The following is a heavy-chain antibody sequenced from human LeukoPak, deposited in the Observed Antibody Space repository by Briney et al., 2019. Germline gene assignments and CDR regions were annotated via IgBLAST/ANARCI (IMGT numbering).Heavy chain of an antibody. V-gene: IGHV4-34*01. CDR3: ARLIYSYGRLNFDY. D-gene: IGHD5-18*01. CDR2: INHSGST. J-gene: IGHJ4*02. Sequence: SETLSLTCAVYGGSFSGYYWSWIRQPPGKGLEWIGEINHSGSTNYNPSLKSRVTISVDTSKNQFSLKLSSVTAADTAVYYCARLIYSYGRLNFDYWGQGTLVTVSS. CDR1: GGSFSGYY.